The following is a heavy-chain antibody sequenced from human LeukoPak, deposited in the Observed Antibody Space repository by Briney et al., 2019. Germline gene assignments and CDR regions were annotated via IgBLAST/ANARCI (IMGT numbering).Heavy chain of an antibody. D-gene: IGHD4-17*01. J-gene: IGHJ5*02. Sequence: GGSLRLSCVASGFTFSSRSMNWVRQAPGKGLEWVSSISSSSSYIYYADSVKGRFTISRDNAKNSLYLQMNSLRAEDTAVYYCAGSYGDYSRYWFDPWGQGTLVTVSS. CDR2: ISSSSSYI. CDR3: AGSYGDYSRYWFDP. CDR1: GFTFSSRS. V-gene: IGHV3-21*01.